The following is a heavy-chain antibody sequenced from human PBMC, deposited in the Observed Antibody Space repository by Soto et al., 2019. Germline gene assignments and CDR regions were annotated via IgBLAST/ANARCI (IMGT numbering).Heavy chain of an antibody. CDR3: ARGASAYSYRSPAFDL. Sequence: ASVKVSCKASGYTFTSYDINWVRQATGQGLEWMGWMSPNSGNTGYAQKFQGRVTMTRNTSISTAYMELSSLRSEDTAVYYCARGASAYSYRSPAFDLWGQGTLVTVSS. J-gene: IGHJ4*02. D-gene: IGHD5-18*01. CDR1: GYTFTSYD. V-gene: IGHV1-8*01. CDR2: MSPNSGNT.